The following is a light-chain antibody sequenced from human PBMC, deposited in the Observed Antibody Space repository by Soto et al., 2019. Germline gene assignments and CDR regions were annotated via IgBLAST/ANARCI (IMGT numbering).Light chain of an antibody. CDR1: SSNIGAGFD. CDR3: QSYDSSLSGWM. V-gene: IGLV1-40*01. CDR2: GNT. Sequence: QSVLTQPPSVSGAPGQRGTISCTGSSSNIGAGFDVHWYQQLPGTAPKLLIYGNTNRPSGVPDRFSVSKSGTSASLAITGLQAEDEADYYCQSYDSSLSGWMFGGGTKLTVL. J-gene: IGLJ3*02.